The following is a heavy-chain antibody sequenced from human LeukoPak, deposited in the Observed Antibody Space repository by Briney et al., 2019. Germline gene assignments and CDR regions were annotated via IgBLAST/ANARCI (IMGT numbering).Heavy chain of an antibody. CDR3: AKDYYDSSGYDYLPGG. Sequence: PGGSLRLSCAASGFTFDDYAMHWVRQAPGKGLEWVSLISGDGGSTYYADSVKGRFTISRDNSKNSLYLQMNSLRTEDTALYYWAKDYYDSSGYDYLPGGWGQGTLVTVSS. CDR2: ISGDGGST. CDR1: GFTFDDYA. V-gene: IGHV3-43*02. D-gene: IGHD3-22*01. J-gene: IGHJ4*02.